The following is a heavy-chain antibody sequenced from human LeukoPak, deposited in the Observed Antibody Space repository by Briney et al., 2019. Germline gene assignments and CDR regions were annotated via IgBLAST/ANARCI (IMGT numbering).Heavy chain of an antibody. CDR3: ARASLIDTGAFDI. CDR2: IYSGGST. V-gene: IGHV3-66*01. CDR1: GFTVSSNY. Sequence: GGSLRLSCAASGFTVSSNYMSWVRQAPGKGLEWVSVIYSGGSTYYADSVKGRFTISRDNSKNTLYLQMNSLRAEDTAVYYCARASLIDTGAFDIWGQGTMVTVSS. J-gene: IGHJ3*02. D-gene: IGHD2/OR15-2a*01.